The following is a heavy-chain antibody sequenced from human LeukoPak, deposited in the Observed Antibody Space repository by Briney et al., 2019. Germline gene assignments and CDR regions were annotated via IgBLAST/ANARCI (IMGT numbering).Heavy chain of an antibody. CDR2: MNPNSGNT. J-gene: IGHJ4*02. CDR3: ASTFSELGATPEVGY. Sequence: ASVKVSCKASGYTFTSYDINWVRQATGQGVEGMGWMNPNSGNTGYAQKFQGRVTMTRNTSISTAYMELSSLRSEDTAVYYCASTFSELGATPEVGYWGQGTLVTVSS. V-gene: IGHV1-8*01. CDR1: GYTFTSYD. D-gene: IGHD1-26*01.